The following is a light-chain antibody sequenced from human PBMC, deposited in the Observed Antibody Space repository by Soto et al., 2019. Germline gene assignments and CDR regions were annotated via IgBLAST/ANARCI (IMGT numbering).Light chain of an antibody. CDR1: QGFSSW. Sequence: DIQMTQSPSSVSASVGDRVTITCRASQGFSSWLAWYQQKPGKAPKLLIYAASSLQSGVPSRFSGNGAGTDFTLTISSLQPEDFATYDCQQANSFPFTFGPGTKVDIK. J-gene: IGKJ3*01. CDR2: AAS. CDR3: QQANSFPFT. V-gene: IGKV1-12*01.